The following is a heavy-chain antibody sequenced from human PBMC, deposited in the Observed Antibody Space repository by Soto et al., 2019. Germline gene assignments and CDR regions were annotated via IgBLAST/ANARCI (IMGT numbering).Heavy chain of an antibody. CDR3: ARDRYYYGSGSYFVD. V-gene: IGHV3-7*01. Sequence: GGSLRLSCAASGFTFSSYWMSWVRQAPGKGLEWVANIKQDGSEKYYVDSVKGRFTIPRDNAKNSLYLQMNSLRAEDTAVYYCARDRYYYGSGSYFVDWGQGTLVTVSS. D-gene: IGHD3-10*01. CDR1: GFTFSSYW. CDR2: IKQDGSEK. J-gene: IGHJ4*02.